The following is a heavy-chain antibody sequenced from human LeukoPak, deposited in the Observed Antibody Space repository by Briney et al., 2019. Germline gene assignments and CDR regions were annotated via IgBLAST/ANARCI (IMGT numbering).Heavy chain of an antibody. Sequence: SETLSLTCTVSGYSISSGYYWGWIRQPPGKGLEWIGSIFHSGSTYYNPSLKSRVTISLDTSENQFSLKLSSVTAADTAVYYCARVRRTYYYYMDVWGKGTTVTVSS. V-gene: IGHV4-38-2*02. CDR3: ARVRRTYYYYMDV. CDR2: IFHSGST. J-gene: IGHJ6*03. CDR1: GYSISSGYY.